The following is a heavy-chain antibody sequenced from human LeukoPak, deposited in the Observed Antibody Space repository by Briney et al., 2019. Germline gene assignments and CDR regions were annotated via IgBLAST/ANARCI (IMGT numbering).Heavy chain of an antibody. CDR3: ARPDWDTMTY. J-gene: IGHJ4*02. D-gene: IGHD2-21*01. V-gene: IGHV3-74*01. CDR1: GFTFSSYW. CDR2: INSDGSST. Sequence: GGSLRLSCAASGFTFSSYWMHWVRQAPGKGLVWVSCINSDGSSTSYADSVKGRFTISRDNAKNTLYLQMNSLRAEDTAVYYCARPDWDTMTYWGQGTLVTVSS.